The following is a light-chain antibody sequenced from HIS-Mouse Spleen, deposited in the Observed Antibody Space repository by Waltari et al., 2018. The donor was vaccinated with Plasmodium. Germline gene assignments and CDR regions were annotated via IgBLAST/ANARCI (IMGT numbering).Light chain of an antibody. CDR3: QQYGSSPYT. V-gene: IGKV3-20*01. CDR1: QSVSSSY. J-gene: IGKJ2*01. Sequence: EIVLTQSPGTLSLSPGERATLSCRASQSVSSSYLAWYQQKPGQAPRLLIYGASSRATGIPDRVSGSGSGTDVTLTISRLEPEDFAVYYCQQYGSSPYTFGQGTKLEIK. CDR2: GAS.